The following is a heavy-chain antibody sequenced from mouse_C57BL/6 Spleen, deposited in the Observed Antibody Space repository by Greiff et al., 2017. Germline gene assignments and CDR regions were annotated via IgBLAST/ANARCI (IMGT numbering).Heavy chain of an antibody. V-gene: IGHV5-17*01. CDR1: GFTFSDYG. CDR2: ISSGSSTI. D-gene: IGHD2-4*01. J-gene: IGHJ2*01. CDR3: ARTYDYDGGGFDY. Sequence: EVNVVESGGGLVKPGGSLKLSCAACGFTFSDYGMHWVRQAPEKGLEWVAYISSGSSTIYYADTVKGRFTISRDNAKNTLFLQMTSLRSEDTAMYYCARTYDYDGGGFDYWGQGTTLTVSS.